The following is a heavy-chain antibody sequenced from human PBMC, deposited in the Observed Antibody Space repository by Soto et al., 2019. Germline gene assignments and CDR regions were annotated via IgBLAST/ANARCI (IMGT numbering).Heavy chain of an antibody. J-gene: IGHJ6*02. V-gene: IGHV3-48*02. CDR2: ISSSSSTI. Sequence: PGGSLRLSCAASGFTFSSYSMNWVRQAPGKGLEWVSYISSSSSTIYYADSVKGRFTISRDNAKNSLYLQMNSLRDEDTAVYYCAREVQSRWDYGMDVWGQGTTVTVSS. CDR1: GFTFSSYS. CDR3: AREVQSRWDYGMDV. D-gene: IGHD1-1*01.